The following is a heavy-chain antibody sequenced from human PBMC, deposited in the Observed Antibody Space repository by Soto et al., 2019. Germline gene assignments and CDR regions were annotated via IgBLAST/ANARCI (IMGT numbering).Heavy chain of an antibody. CDR1: GFTFSSYA. V-gene: IGHV3-23*01. CDR2: ISGSGGST. CDR3: AKAPFAPIGYYYYGMDV. D-gene: IGHD2-15*01. Sequence: PGGSLSLSCAASGFTFSSYAMSWVRPAPGKGLEWVSAISGSGGSTYYADSVKGRFTISRDNSKNTLYLQMNSLRAEDTAVYYCAKAPFAPIGYYYYGMDVWGQGTTVTVSS. J-gene: IGHJ6*02.